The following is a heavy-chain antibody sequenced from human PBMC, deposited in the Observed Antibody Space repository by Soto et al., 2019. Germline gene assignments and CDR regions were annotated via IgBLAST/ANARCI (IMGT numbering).Heavy chain of an antibody. V-gene: IGHV3-23*01. CDR3: AKGDQFGWGAHFDF. CDR2: ISGTDTGP. CDR1: GFSCSTHA. Sequence: EVQLLESGGGLVQPGGSLRLSCAASGFSCSTHAMSWVRQAPGKGLEWVSLISGTDTGPRYADSVKGRFTMSRDNSKNTLDLQMNSLRAEDTAVYYCAKGDQFGWGAHFDFWGQGTLVTVSS. J-gene: IGHJ4*02. D-gene: IGHD3-10*01.